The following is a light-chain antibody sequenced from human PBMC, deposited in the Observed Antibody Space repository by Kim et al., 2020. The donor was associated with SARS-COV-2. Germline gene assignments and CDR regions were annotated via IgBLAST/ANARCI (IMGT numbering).Light chain of an antibody. Sequence: QRVTISCSGSSSNIGSNIVNWYQQLPGTAPKLLIYSNNQRPSGVPARFSGSKSGTSASLAISGLQSEDEADYYCATWDDSLNGHVFGTGTKVTVL. CDR2: SNN. CDR3: ATWDDSLNGHV. J-gene: IGLJ1*01. CDR1: SSNIGSNI. V-gene: IGLV1-44*01.